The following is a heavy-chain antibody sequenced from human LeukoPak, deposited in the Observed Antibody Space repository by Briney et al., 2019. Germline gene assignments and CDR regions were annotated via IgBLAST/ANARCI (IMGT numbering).Heavy chain of an antibody. CDR1: GYSISSSSYY. CDR2: IYYSGST. CDR3: ARRLAGTEDY. V-gene: IGHV4-39*01. Sequence: SETLSLTCAVSGYSISSSSYYWGWIRQPPGKGLEGIGSIYYSGSTYYNPSLKSRVTISVDTSKNQFSLKLSSVTAADTAVYYCARRLAGTEDYWGQGTLVTVSS. D-gene: IGHD6-13*01. J-gene: IGHJ4*02.